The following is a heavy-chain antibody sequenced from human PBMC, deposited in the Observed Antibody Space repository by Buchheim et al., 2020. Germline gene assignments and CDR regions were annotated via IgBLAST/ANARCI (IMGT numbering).Heavy chain of an antibody. Sequence: QLQLQESGPGLVKPSETLSLTCTVSGGSISSSSYYWGWIRQPPGKGLEWIGSIYYSGSTYYNPSLKSRVTISVDTSKNQFSLKLSSVTAADTAVYCCARHLTHGIAVAEIDYWGQGTL. V-gene: IGHV4-39*01. J-gene: IGHJ4*02. CDR2: IYYSGST. CDR1: GGSISSSSYY. CDR3: ARHLTHGIAVAEIDY. D-gene: IGHD6-19*01.